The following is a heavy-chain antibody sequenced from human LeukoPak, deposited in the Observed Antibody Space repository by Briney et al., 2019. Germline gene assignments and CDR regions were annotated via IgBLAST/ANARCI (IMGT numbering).Heavy chain of an antibody. D-gene: IGHD3-10*01. CDR3: ARHGTVSMVRGVIKY. V-gene: IGHV4-59*08. CDR2: IHYGGNT. Sequence: SETLSLTCTVSGGSMSGFYWSYIRQPPGRGLEWIGYIHYGGNTNYNPSLKSRVTISVDTSKNQFSLKLSSVTAADTAVYYCARHGTVSMVRGVIKYWGQGTLVTVSS. CDR1: GGSMSGFY. J-gene: IGHJ4*02.